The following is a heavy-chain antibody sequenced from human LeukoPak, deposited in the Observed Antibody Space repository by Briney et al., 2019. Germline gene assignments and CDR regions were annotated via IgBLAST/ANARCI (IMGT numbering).Heavy chain of an antibody. V-gene: IGHV3-53*01. D-gene: IGHD5-24*01. CDR2: ITGGGGT. Sequence: PGGSLRLSCAASGFTVSSLFMSWVRQAPGKGLQFVSLITGGGGTQYADSVEGRFTISRDNYKNTLFLQMNSLRVEDTAVYYCARGRSTTTIFDYWGQGTLVTVSS. CDR3: ARGRSTTTIFDY. J-gene: IGHJ4*02. CDR1: GFTVSSLF.